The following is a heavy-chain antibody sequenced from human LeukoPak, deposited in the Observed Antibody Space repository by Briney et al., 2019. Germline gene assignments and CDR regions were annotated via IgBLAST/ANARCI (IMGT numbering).Heavy chain of an antibody. CDR3: ARGATVTTGSRYYYYYMDV. V-gene: IGHV6-1*01. CDR2: TYYRSKWYN. D-gene: IGHD4-17*01. Sequence: SQTLSLTCAISGDSVSSNSAAWNWIRQSPSRGLEWLGRTYYRSKWYNDYAVSVKSRITIDPDTSKNQFSLQLNSVPPEDTAVYYCARGATVTTGSRYYYYYMDVWGKGTTVTVSS. CDR1: GDSVSSNSAA. J-gene: IGHJ6*03.